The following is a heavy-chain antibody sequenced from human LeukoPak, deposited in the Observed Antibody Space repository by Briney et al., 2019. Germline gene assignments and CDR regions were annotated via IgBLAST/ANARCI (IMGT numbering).Heavy chain of an antibody. J-gene: IGHJ5*02. V-gene: IGHV4-4*07. Sequence: SETLSLTCTVSGGSISSYYWSWIRQPAGKGLEWIGRIYTSGSTNYNPSLKSRVTMSVDTSKNQFSLKLSSVTAADTAVYYCARDGQRLVQRYNWFDPWGQGTLVTVSS. D-gene: IGHD6-13*01. CDR2: IYTSGST. CDR1: GGSISSYY. CDR3: ARDGQRLVQRYNWFDP.